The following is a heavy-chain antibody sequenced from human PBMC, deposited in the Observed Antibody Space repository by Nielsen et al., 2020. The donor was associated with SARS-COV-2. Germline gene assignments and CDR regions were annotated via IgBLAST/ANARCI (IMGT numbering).Heavy chain of an antibody. D-gene: IGHD3/OR15-3a*01. CDR1: GYTFTDYY. Sequence: ASVKVSCKASGYTFTDYYIHWVRQAPGQGLEWMGRINPYSGGTNYAQKFQGRVTMTRDTSISTAYMELSRLTSDDTAVYYCARARATIFGLVMSYGMDVWGQGTTVAVSS. J-gene: IGHJ6*02. V-gene: IGHV1-2*06. CDR3: ARARATIFGLVMSYGMDV. CDR2: INPYSGGT.